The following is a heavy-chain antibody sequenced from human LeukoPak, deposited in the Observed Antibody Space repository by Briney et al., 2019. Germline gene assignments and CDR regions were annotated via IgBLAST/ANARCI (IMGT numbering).Heavy chain of an antibody. V-gene: IGHV3-23*01. CDR3: AKSSSGDDAFDI. Sequence: QSGGSLRLSCAASGFTFSSYAMSWVRQAPGKGLEWVSATSGSGGSTYYADSVKGRFTISRDNSKNTLYLQMNSLRAEDTAVYYCAKSSSGDDAFDIWGQGTMVTVSS. J-gene: IGHJ3*02. D-gene: IGHD3-22*01. CDR1: GFTFSSYA. CDR2: TSGSGGST.